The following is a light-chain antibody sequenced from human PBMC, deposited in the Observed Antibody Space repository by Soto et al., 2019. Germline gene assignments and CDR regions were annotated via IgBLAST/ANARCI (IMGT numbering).Light chain of an antibody. Sequence: IQLTQSPSSLSASVGDRVTITCRASQGSINYLAWYQQKPGKAPKLLIYGASTLQSGVPSRFGGSGSGTDFTLTVSSLQPEDFATYYCQHLFMDPPTFGPGTKVDIK. CDR1: QGSINY. J-gene: IGKJ3*01. CDR3: QHLFMDPPT. V-gene: IGKV1-9*01. CDR2: GAS.